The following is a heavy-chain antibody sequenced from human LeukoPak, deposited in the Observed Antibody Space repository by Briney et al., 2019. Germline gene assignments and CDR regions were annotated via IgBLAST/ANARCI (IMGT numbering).Heavy chain of an antibody. D-gene: IGHD3-10*01. Sequence: SVKVSCKASGGTFSSYAISWVRQAPGQGLEWMGRIIPIFGTANYAQKFQGRVTITTDESTSTAYMELSSLRSEDTAVYYCARGGSSRGDRFDCWGQGTLVTVSS. V-gene: IGHV1-69*05. CDR3: ARGGSSRGDRFDC. CDR2: IIPIFGTA. J-gene: IGHJ4*02. CDR1: GGTFSSYA.